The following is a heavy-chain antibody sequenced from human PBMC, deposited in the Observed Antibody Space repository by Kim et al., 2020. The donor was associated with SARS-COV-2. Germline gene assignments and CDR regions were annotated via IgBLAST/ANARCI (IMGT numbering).Heavy chain of an antibody. CDR3: ARLPQDSCGDVDG. J-gene: IGHJ4*02. D-gene: IGHD2-21*01. V-gene: IGHV4-39*01. CDR1: GGSISSSFNY. Sequence: SETLSLTCTVSGGSISSSFNYWGWIRQPPGKGLEWVGSVYHSGSTYDSPSLKSRVTMSVDTAKNEFYLKVTSVTAADTAVYFCARLPQDSCGDVDGWGPGTLVTVSS. CDR2: VYHSGST.